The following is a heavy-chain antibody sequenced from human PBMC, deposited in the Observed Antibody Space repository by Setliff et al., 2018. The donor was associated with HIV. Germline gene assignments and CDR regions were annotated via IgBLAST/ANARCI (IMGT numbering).Heavy chain of an antibody. Sequence: CTFSGGSLSSSNYSWGWIRQPPGMGLQWIGTIHSSGTTDYNPSLKSRVAMSVDTSRSQFSVSLRSVTAADTAVYYCARHKPNYDFYAFDVWGQGTMVTVSS. J-gene: IGHJ3*01. CDR1: GGSLSSSNYS. CDR2: IHSSGTT. CDR3: ARHKPNYDFYAFDV. D-gene: IGHD3-3*01. V-gene: IGHV4-39*01.